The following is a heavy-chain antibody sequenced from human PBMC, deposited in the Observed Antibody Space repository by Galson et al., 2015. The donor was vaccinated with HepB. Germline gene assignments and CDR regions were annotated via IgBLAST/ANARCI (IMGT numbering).Heavy chain of an antibody. V-gene: IGHV3-21*01. CDR1: GFTFSSYS. J-gene: IGHJ3*02. CDR2: ISSSSSYI. Sequence: SLRLSCAASGFTFSSYSMNWVRQAPGKGLEWVSSISSSSSYIYYADSVKGRFTISRDNAKNSLYLQMNSLRAEDTAVYYCARDNTEVVPAAIRGAFDIWGQGTMVTVSS. CDR3: ARDNTEVVPAAIRGAFDI. D-gene: IGHD2-2*02.